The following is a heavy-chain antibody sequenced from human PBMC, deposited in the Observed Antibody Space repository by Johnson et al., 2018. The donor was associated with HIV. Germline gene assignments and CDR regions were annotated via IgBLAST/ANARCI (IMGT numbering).Heavy chain of an antibody. J-gene: IGHJ3*02. CDR1: GFTFSSYA. D-gene: IGHD1-26*01. V-gene: IGHV3-30-3*01. Sequence: QVQLVESGGGVVQPGRSLRLSCAASGFTFSSYAMHWVRQAPGKGLEWVAVISYDGSNKYYADSVKGRFTISRDNSNNTLYLQMNSLRPEDTAVYYCARSVDSGRAAGAFDIWGQGTMVTVSS. CDR3: ARSVDSGRAAGAFDI. CDR2: ISYDGSNK.